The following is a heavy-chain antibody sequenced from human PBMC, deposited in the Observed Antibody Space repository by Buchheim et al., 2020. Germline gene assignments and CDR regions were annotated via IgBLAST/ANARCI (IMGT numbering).Heavy chain of an antibody. CDR2: ISGSGGST. Sequence: ELQVVESGGGLVQPGGSLRLSCEASGFTVNSRFMSWVRQAPGKGLEWVSAISGSGGSTYYADSVKGRFTISRDNSKNTLYLQMNSLRAEDTAVYYCAKMTSGWYEGEFDYWGQGTL. V-gene: IGHV3-23*04. CDR3: AKMTSGWYEGEFDY. J-gene: IGHJ4*02. CDR1: GFTVNSRF. D-gene: IGHD6-19*01.